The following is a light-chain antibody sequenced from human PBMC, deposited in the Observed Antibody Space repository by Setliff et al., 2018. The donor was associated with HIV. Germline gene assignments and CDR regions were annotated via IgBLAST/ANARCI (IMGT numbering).Light chain of an antibody. Sequence: QSALTQPPSASGTPGQRVTISCSGSSSNIGSNIVNWYQHLPGTAPKLLIYRNNQRPSGVPDRFSGSKSGTSASLAISGLQSEDEADYYCCSYTSSLTYVFGTGTKVTVL. J-gene: IGLJ1*01. V-gene: IGLV1-44*01. CDR2: RNN. CDR3: CSYTSSLTYV. CDR1: SSNIGSNI.